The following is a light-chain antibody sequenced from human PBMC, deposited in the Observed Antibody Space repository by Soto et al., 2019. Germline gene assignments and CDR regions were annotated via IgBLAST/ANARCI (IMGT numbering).Light chain of an antibody. CDR3: QQYNNWPPT. V-gene: IGKV3-15*01. J-gene: IGKJ1*01. CDR2: GAS. CDR1: QSVSSN. Sequence: EIVMTQAPATLSVSPGERATLSCRASQSVSSNLAWYQQKPGQAPRLIIYGASTRATGIPARFSGSGSETEFTLTISSLQSEDFAVYYCQQYNNWPPTFGQGTKVDIK.